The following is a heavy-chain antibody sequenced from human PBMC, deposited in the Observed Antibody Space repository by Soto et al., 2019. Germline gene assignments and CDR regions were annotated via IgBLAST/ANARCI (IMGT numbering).Heavy chain of an antibody. CDR2: ISAYNGNT. J-gene: IGHJ4*02. D-gene: IGHD6-19*01. CDR1: GYTFTSYG. V-gene: IGHV1-18*04. CDR3: AIGQQWLGEGYFDY. Sequence: QVQLVQSGAEVKKPGATVTVSCKASGYTFTSYGISWVRQAPGQGLEWMGWISAYNGNTNYAQKLQGRVTMTTDTSTSTSYMELRSLRSDDTAVYYCAIGQQWLGEGYFDYWGQGTLVTVSS.